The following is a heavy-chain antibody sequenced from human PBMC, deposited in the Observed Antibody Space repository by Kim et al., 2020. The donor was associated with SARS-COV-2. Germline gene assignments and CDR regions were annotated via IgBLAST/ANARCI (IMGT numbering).Heavy chain of an antibody. D-gene: IGHD6-19*01. CDR1: GFTVSSNY. Sequence: GGSLRLSCAASGFTVSSNYMSWVRQAPGKGLEWVSVIYSGGSTYYADSVKGRFTISRDNSKNTLYLQMNSLRAEDTAVYYCARELSSGWSRFDPWGQGTLVTVSS. J-gene: IGHJ5*02. V-gene: IGHV3-53*01. CDR3: ARELSSGWSRFDP. CDR2: IYSGGST.